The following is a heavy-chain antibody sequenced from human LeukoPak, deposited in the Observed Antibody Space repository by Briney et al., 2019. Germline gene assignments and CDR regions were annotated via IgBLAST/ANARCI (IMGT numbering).Heavy chain of an antibody. CDR2: FIYNFGTA. CDR1: GCAFTSCA. Sequence: SVTLSRTATGCAFTSCAVSWDRNAPGQRLEWMGRFIYNFGTANYAQKFQGRVTITTDESTSTAYMELSSLTSADTAVYCCARQRVGESFDYWRQGTRVIVTS. V-gene: IGHV1-69*05. J-gene: IGHJ4*02. D-gene: IGHD3-10*01. CDR3: ARQRVGESFDY.